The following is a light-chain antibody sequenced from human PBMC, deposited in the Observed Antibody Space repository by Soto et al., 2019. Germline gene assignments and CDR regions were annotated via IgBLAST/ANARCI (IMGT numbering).Light chain of an antibody. Sequence: EFVLTQSPGKLSLSPGERATLSCRASQSISSSFLAWYQQKPGQAPRLLIYGASSRGTGIPDRFSGSGSGTYSTLTISRLEPEDFAVYYCQQYGSSPPLTFGGGTKVEIK. V-gene: IGKV3-20*01. J-gene: IGKJ4*01. CDR3: QQYGSSPPLT. CDR1: QSISSSF. CDR2: GAS.